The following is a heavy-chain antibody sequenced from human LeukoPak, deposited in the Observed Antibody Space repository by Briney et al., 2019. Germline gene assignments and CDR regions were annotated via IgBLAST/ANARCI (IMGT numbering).Heavy chain of an antibody. D-gene: IGHD6-19*01. CDR1: GYTFTDYF. V-gene: IGHV1-2*02. CDR3: ARGAIVSYTSGWYVNY. J-gene: IGHJ4*02. Sequence: ASVKVSCKASGYTFTDYFMHWVRQAPGQGLEWMGWINPNTGGTNYAQKFQGRVTMTRDTSNSATYMELNRLRFDDTAVYFCARGAIVSYTSGWYVNYWGQGTLVTVSS. CDR2: INPNTGGT.